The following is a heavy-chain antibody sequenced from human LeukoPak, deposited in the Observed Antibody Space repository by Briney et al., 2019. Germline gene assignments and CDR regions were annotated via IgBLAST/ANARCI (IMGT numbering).Heavy chain of an antibody. J-gene: IGHJ4*02. Sequence: AASVTVSFKASGGTFISYTISWVRQAPGQGLEWMGRIIPILGIANYAQKFQGRVTITADKSTSTAYMELSSLRSEDTAVYYCARGDSSSWYNQEYYFDYWGQGTLVTVSS. CDR2: IIPILGIA. V-gene: IGHV1-69*02. D-gene: IGHD6-13*01. CDR1: GGTFISYT. CDR3: ARGDSSSWYNQEYYFDY.